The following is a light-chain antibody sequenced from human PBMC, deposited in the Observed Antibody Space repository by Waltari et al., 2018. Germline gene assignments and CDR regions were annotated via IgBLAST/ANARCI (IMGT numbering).Light chain of an antibody. J-gene: IGKJ2*01. CDR3: HQSSSSPYT. Sequence: DIVLTQSPDFQSVTPTEKVTITCRASQSIGSNLHWYQQKPDQSPRLLIRYASQSFSGVPSRFSGSGSATDFTLTINSLEAEDAATYYCHQSSSSPYTFGQGTKLETK. CDR2: YAS. CDR1: QSIGSN. V-gene: IGKV6-21*01.